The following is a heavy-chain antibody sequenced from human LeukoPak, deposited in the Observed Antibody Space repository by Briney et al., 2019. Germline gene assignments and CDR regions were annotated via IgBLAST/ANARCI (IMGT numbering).Heavy chain of an antibody. J-gene: IGHJ4*02. V-gene: IGHV4-34*01. CDR2: INHSGST. CDR1: GGSFSGYY. D-gene: IGHD6-13*01. Sequence: SETPSLTCAVYGGSFSGYYWSWIRQPPGKGLEWIGEINHSGSTNYNPSLKSRVTISVDTSKNQFSLKLSSVTAADTAVYYCARRSSSWYQVIDYWGQGTPVTVSS. CDR3: ARRSSSWYQVIDY.